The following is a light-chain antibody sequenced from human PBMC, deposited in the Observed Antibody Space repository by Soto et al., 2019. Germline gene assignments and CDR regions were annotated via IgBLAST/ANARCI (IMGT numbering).Light chain of an antibody. CDR3: QQRSNWSSIT. CDR2: DAS. J-gene: IGKJ5*01. V-gene: IGKV3-11*01. Sequence: EIVLTQSAGTLSLSPGERATLSCRASQSVSSDYLAWYQQKPGQAPRLLIYDASNRATGIPARFSGSGSGTDFTLTISSLEPEDFAVYYCQQRSNWSSITFGQGTRLEIK. CDR1: QSVSSDY.